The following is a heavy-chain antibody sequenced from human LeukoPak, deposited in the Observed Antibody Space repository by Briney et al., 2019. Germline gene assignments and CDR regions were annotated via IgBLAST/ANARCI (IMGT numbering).Heavy chain of an antibody. J-gene: IGHJ3*02. CDR1: GFTFSSYS. Sequence: PGGSLRLSCAASGFTFSSYSMNWVRQAPGKGLEWVSYISSSSSTIYYADSVKGRFTISRDNAKNSLYLQMNSLRAEDTAVYYCASRYSSGWRLLGAFDIWGQGTMVTVSS. CDR3: ASRYSSGWRLLGAFDI. D-gene: IGHD6-19*01. V-gene: IGHV3-48*01. CDR2: ISSSSSTI.